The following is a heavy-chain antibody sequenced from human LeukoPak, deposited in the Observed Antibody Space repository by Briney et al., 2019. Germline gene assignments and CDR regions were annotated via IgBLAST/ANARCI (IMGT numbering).Heavy chain of an antibody. J-gene: IGHJ4*02. D-gene: IGHD2-15*01. CDR3: AADLDELPSPFDY. CDR1: GFTFTSSA. CDR2: IVVGSGNT. V-gene: IGHV1-58*02. Sequence: SVKVSCKASGFTFTSSAMQWVRQARGQRLEWIGWIVVGSGNTDYAQKFQERDTITRDMSTSTAYMELSSLRSEDTAVYYCAADLDELPSPFDYWGQGTLVTVSS.